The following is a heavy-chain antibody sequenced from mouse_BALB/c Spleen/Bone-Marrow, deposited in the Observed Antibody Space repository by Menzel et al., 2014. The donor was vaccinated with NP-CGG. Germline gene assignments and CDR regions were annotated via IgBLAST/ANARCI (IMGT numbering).Heavy chain of an antibody. J-gene: IGHJ4*01. CDR2: INPGSGGT. D-gene: IGHD2-1*01. CDR3: AREKGKDAMDY. Sequence: VQGLESGAELVRPGPSVKVSCKASGYAFTNYFIEWVKQRPGQGLEWIGVINPGSGGTNYNEKFKGKATLTADKSSSTAYMQLSSLTSDDSAVYFCAREKGKDAMDYWGQGTSVTVSS. V-gene: IGHV1-54*01. CDR1: GYAFTNYF.